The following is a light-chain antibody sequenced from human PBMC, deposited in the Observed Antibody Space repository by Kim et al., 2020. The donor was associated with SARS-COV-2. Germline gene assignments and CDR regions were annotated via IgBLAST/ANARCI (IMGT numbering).Light chain of an antibody. J-gene: IGLJ2*01. CDR1: SSDVDSYNY. CDR3: SSYTSSGTVI. CDR2: DVD. Sequence: GQSLTVSCTGTSSDVDSYNYVSWYQQHPGKAPKLMIYDVDNRPAGVSDRFSGLKSGNTASLTISGLQAGDEADYYCSSYTSSGTVIFGGGTQLTVL. V-gene: IGLV2-14*03.